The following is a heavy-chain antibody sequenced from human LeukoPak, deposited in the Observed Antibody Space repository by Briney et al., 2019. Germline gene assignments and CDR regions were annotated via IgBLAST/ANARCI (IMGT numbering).Heavy chain of an antibody. CDR3: AKDRPNHYGSDGHYYRRNGDY. D-gene: IGHD3-22*01. V-gene: IGHV3-23*01. J-gene: IGHJ4*02. CDR1: GFTFTIYA. Sequence: SGGSLRLSCAASGFTFTIYAMSWVRQAPGKGLEWVSSISSTGEYTYYTGSVKGRFTISRDNSKNTLYLHMNSLRGEDTAVYYCAKDRPNHYGSDGHYYRRNGDYWGQGTLVTVSS. CDR2: ISSTGEYT.